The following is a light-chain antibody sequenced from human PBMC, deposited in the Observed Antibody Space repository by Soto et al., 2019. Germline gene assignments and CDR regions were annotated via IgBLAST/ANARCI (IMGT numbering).Light chain of an antibody. CDR2: GAS. V-gene: IGKV3-20*01. J-gene: IGKJ1*01. Sequence: EIVMTHSPATLSVSXVXXXXXSXRASQSVSSNLAWYQQKPGQAPRLLIYGASNRATGIPDRFSGSGSGTDFTLTISRLEPEDFAVYYCQQYGSSGTFGQGTKVDI. CDR3: QQYGSSGT. CDR1: QSVSSN.